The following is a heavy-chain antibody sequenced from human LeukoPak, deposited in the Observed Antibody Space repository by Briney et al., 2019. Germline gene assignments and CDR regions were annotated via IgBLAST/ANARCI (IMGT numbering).Heavy chain of an antibody. J-gene: IGHJ5*02. CDR3: AKAQLGEYSWFDP. CDR1: GFTFSSYA. Sequence: PGGSLRLSCAASGFTFSSYAMSWVRQAPGKGLEWASAISGSGGSTYYADSEKGRFTISRDNSKNTLYLQMNSLRAEDTAVYYCAKAQLGEYSWFDPWGQGTLVTVSS. CDR2: ISGSGGST. V-gene: IGHV3-23*01. D-gene: IGHD6-13*01.